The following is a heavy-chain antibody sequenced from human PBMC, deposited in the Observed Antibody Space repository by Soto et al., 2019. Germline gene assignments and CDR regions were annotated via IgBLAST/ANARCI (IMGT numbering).Heavy chain of an antibody. CDR1: GGYFSGYY. Sequence: SDTPSLTWAVYGGYFSGYYWSWIRQTPGRGLEWIGEINHSGSTNYNPSLKSRVTISVDTSKNQFSLKLSSVTAADTAVYYCARGHDFWSGYYSYYYYGMDVWGQGTTVTVS. CDR2: INHSGST. V-gene: IGHV4-34*01. J-gene: IGHJ6*02. CDR3: ARGHDFWSGYYSYYYYGMDV. D-gene: IGHD3-3*01.